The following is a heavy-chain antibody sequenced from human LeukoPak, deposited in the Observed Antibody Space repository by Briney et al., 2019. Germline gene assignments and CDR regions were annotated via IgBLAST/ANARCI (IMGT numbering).Heavy chain of an antibody. Sequence: SETLSLTCTVSGGSISSYYWSWIRQPPGKGLEWIGYIYYSGSTNYNPSLKSRVTISVDTSKNQSSLKLSSVTAADAAVYYCARHVDTAMVTIDYWGQGTLVTVSS. V-gene: IGHV4-59*01. CDR1: GGSISSYY. CDR2: IYYSGST. J-gene: IGHJ4*02. CDR3: ARHVDTAMVTIDY. D-gene: IGHD5-18*01.